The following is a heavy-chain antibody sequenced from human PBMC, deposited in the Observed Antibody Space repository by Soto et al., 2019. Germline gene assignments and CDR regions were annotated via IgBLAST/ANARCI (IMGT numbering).Heavy chain of an antibody. CDR1: GASISSGGYY. D-gene: IGHD5-18*01. CDR3: ARTEWIQLWFDY. Sequence: QVQLLKSGPGLVKPSQTLSLICNVSGASISSGGYYWSWIRQRPGGGLEWLGFIYYSGISHYNPSLKSRATISVDTSKNQFSLKLTSVTAADTAVYYCARTEWIQLWFDYWGQGALVTVS. J-gene: IGHJ4*02. V-gene: IGHV4-31*03. CDR2: IYYSGIS.